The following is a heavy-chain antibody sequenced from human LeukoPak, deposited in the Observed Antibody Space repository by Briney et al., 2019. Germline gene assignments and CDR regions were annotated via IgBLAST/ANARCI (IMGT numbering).Heavy chain of an antibody. D-gene: IGHD2-15*01. CDR3: ARRGPLLLWFDP. V-gene: IGHV4-39*01. Sequence: PSETLSLTCIVSGSSISGGTYYWGWIRQPPGKGLEWIGSIYYSGSTYYNPSLKSRVTISVDTSKNQFSLKLSSVTAADTAVYYCARRGPLLLWFDPWGQGTLVTVSS. CDR2: IYYSGST. J-gene: IGHJ5*02. CDR1: GSSISGGTYY.